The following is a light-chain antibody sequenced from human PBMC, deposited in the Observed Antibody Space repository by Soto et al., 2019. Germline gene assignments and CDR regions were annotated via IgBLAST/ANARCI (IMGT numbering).Light chain of an antibody. CDR1: QSVSSN. CDR2: GAS. J-gene: IGKJ4*01. CDR3: QPYTKWPLT. Sequence: EIVMTQSPATLSVSPGERATLSCRASQSVSSNLAWYQHKPGQAPRLLIYGASTRATGIPARCSGSGSGTEFTLTISSLQSEDFAVYYCQPYTKWPLTFGGGTKVEIK. V-gene: IGKV3-15*01.